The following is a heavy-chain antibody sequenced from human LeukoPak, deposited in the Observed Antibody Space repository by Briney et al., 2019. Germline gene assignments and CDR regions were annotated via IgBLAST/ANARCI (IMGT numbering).Heavy chain of an antibody. Sequence: PGGSLRLSCAASGFTFSSYGMHGVRQAPGKGLGWVAFIRYDGSNKYYADSVKGRFTISRDNSKNTLYLQMNRLRAEDTAVYYCARENVDTAMVNPIDYWGQGTLVTVSS. CDR1: GFTFSSYG. CDR3: ARENVDTAMVNPIDY. J-gene: IGHJ4*02. V-gene: IGHV3-30*02. D-gene: IGHD5-18*01. CDR2: IRYDGSNK.